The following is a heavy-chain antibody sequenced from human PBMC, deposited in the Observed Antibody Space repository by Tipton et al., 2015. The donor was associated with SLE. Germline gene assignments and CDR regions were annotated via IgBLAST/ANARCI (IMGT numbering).Heavy chain of an antibody. V-gene: IGHV4-38-2*02. J-gene: IGHJ6*02. CDR3: VRDDGAGPYYYGMDV. D-gene: IGHD1-26*01. Sequence: TLSLTCAVSGYSISIDYYWGWIRQPPGKGVEWIGSIYHSGSTYYNPSPKSRVTILIDTSKNQFSLKLSSVTAADTAVYYCVRDDGAGPYYYGMDVWGQGTTVTVSS. CDR2: IYHSGST. CDR1: GYSISIDYY.